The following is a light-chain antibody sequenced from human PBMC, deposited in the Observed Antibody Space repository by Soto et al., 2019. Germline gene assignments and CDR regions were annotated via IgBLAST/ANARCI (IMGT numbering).Light chain of an antibody. V-gene: IGKV3-11*01. CDR2: DAS. CDR3: QHRMNWPLT. J-gene: IGKJ5*01. CDR1: QTVSSY. Sequence: EIVLTQSPATLSLSPGERATLSCRASQTVSSYLLWYQQKPGQAPRLLIYDASNRASGTPARFSGRGSETDFTLTISRLETEDIAVYYCQHRMNWPLTFGQGTRLEIK.